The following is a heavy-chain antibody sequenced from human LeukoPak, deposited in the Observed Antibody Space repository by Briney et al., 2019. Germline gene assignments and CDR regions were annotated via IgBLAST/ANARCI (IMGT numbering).Heavy chain of an antibody. V-gene: IGHV3-7*01. Sequence: TSETLSLTCAVYGGPFSGYYWSWVRQAPGKGLEWVANIKQDGSAKYYVDSVKGRFTISRDNANNSLYLQMNNLRVEDTAVYYCVKDSALVLWFGSRYFELWGRGTLVTVSS. CDR2: IKQDGSAK. CDR1: GGPFSGYY. J-gene: IGHJ2*01. D-gene: IGHD3-10*01. CDR3: VKDSALVLWFGSRYFEL.